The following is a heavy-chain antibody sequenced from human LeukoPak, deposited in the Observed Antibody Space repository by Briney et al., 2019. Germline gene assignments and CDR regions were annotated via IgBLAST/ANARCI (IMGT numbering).Heavy chain of an antibody. CDR3: ARDNRYNWNYGVY. CDR2: INWNGGST. J-gene: IGHJ4*02. D-gene: IGHD1-7*01. V-gene: IGHV3-20*04. CDR1: GFTFDDYA. Sequence: GGSLRLSCAASGFTFDDYAMHWVRQAPGKGLEWVSGINWNGGSTGYADSVKGRFTISRDNAKNSLYLQMNSLRAEDTALYYCARDNRYNWNYGVYWGQGTLVTVSS.